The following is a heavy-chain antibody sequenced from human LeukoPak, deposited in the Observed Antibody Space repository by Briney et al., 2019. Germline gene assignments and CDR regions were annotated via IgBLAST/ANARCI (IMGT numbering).Heavy chain of an antibody. J-gene: IGHJ4*02. CDR3: ARGPITMIVGFDY. Sequence: ASVKVSCTASGYTFTGYYMHWVRQAPGQGLEWMGWINPNSGGTNYAQKFQGRVTMTRDTSISTAYMELSRLRSDDTAVYYCARGPITMIVGFDYWGQGTLVTVSS. D-gene: IGHD3-22*01. V-gene: IGHV1-2*02. CDR1: GYTFTGYY. CDR2: INPNSGGT.